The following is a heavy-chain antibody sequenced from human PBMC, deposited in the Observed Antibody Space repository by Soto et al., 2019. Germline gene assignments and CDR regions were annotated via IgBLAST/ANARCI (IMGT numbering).Heavy chain of an antibody. CDR1: SGSISSGGYY. D-gene: IGHD2-21*02. J-gene: IGHJ6*02. CDR3: ARDLWGYCGTDCYPLDV. CDR2: IYYSGST. Sequence: SETLSLTCTVSSGSISSGGYYWSWIRQHPGKVLEWIGYIYYSGSTYYNPSLKSRVTISVDTSTKQFSLKVSSVTAADTAVYYCARDLWGYCGTDCYPLDVWGQGTTVT. V-gene: IGHV4-31*03.